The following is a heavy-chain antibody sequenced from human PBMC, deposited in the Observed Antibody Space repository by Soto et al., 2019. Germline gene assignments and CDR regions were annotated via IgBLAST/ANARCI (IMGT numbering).Heavy chain of an antibody. V-gene: IGHV4-28*01. Sequence: SETLSLTCAVSGYSISSSNWWGWIRQPPGKGLEWIGYIYYSGSTYYNPSLKSRVTMSVDTSKNQFSLKLSSVTAVDTAVYYCARSRAIFGVVRPANWFDPWGQGTLVTVSS. D-gene: IGHD3-3*01. CDR2: IYYSGST. J-gene: IGHJ5*02. CDR1: GYSISSSNW. CDR3: ARSRAIFGVVRPANWFDP.